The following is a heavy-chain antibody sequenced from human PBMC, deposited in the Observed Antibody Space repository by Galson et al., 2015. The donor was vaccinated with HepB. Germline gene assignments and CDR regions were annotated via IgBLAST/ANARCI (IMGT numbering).Heavy chain of an antibody. CDR2: ISASGGFT. Sequence: SLRLSCAASGXXXXXXGMSXVRXAXXXGLDWVSAISASGGFTYYADSVXXXFTISRDDSKNTLYLQMNSLRVEDTAXXYCTTEDPVLLWFGELFGFDPWGQGTLVTVSS. V-gene: IGHV3-23*01. CDR1: GXXXXXXG. CDR3: TTEDPVLLWFGELFGFDP. D-gene: IGHD3-10*01. J-gene: IGHJ5*02.